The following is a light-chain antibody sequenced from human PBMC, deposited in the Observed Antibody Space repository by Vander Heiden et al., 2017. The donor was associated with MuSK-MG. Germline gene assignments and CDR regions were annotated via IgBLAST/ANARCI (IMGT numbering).Light chain of an antibody. CDR2: KAS. J-gene: IGKJ1*01. CDR3: QQYYSYSWT. V-gene: IGKV1-5*03. Sequence: DNQMNQSPSTLSAFVGDRVTITCRASQSISSWLAWYQQKPGKAPKLLIYKASTLESGVPSRFSGGGSGTEFTLTISSLQPDDFATYYCQQYYSYSWTFGQGTKVEIK. CDR1: QSISSW.